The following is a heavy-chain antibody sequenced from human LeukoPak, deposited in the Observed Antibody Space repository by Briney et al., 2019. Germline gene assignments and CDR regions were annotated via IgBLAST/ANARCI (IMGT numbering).Heavy chain of an antibody. J-gene: IGHJ4*02. CDR1: GFPFSSYA. D-gene: IGHD1-26*01. CDR2: ISGSGGSR. CDR3: AKGASGSYYPGYFDY. Sequence: PGGSLRLSCAASGFPFSSYAMSCVRKAPGKALEWVSAISGSGGSRYYPASVKGRFTISRDNSMNTLYLQMNSLRAEDAAVYYCAKGASGSYYPGYFDYWGQGTLVTVSS. V-gene: IGHV3-23*01.